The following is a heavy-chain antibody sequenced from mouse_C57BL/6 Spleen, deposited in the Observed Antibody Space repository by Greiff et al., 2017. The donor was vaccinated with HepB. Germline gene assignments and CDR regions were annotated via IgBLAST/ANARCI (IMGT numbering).Heavy chain of an antibody. J-gene: IGHJ2*01. Sequence: QVQLQQPGAELVKPGASVKLSCKASGYTFTSYWMHWVKQRPGQGLEWIGMIHPNSGSTNYNEKFKSKATLTVDKSSSTAYMQLSSLTSEDSAVYYCASNSNEGYYFDYWGQGTTLTVSS. V-gene: IGHV1-64*01. D-gene: IGHD2-5*01. CDR2: IHPNSGST. CDR3: ASNSNEGYYFDY. CDR1: GYTFTSYW.